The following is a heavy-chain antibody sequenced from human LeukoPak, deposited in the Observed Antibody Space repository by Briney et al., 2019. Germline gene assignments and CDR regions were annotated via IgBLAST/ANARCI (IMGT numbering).Heavy chain of an antibody. CDR3: AGTKYYYMDV. Sequence: SQTLSLTCTVSAGSISSTSYYSGWIRQPPGKGLEWIGSISYTGSTHYTPSLKSRVTISVDTSKKQFSLKLSSVTAADTAVYYCAGTKYYYMDVWGEGTTVTVS. CDR2: ISYTGST. CDR1: AGSISSTSYY. J-gene: IGHJ6*03. V-gene: IGHV4-39*01.